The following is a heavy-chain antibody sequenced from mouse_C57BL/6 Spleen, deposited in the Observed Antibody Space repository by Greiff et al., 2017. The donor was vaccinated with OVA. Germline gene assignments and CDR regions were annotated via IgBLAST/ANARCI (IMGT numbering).Heavy chain of an antibody. CDR1: GYSFTDYN. J-gene: IGHJ3*01. V-gene: IGHV1-39*01. Sequence: EVQLQQSGPELVQPGGSVKLSCTASGYSFTDYNMTWVQQANGKSLEWVAVINPFSGTISYTQTLTGKSTLTVDHASSTAYMQLNSLTSEDTAVYYCARKDGFYYAFAYWGQGTLVTVSA. D-gene: IGHD1-1*01. CDR3: ARKDGFYYAFAY. CDR2: INPFSGTI.